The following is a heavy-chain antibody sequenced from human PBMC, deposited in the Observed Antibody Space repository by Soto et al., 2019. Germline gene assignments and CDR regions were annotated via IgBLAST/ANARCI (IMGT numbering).Heavy chain of an antibody. D-gene: IGHD3-10*01. J-gene: IGHJ4*02. CDR3: VRDAGSLGY. CDR1: GFTFGSYS. Sequence: GGSLRLSCVVSGFTFGSYSMDWVRQAPGKGLEWVSYITSGSSTIHYADSVKGRFTISRDNAKNSVFLQMNSLRVEDTAVYYCVRDAGSLGYWGQGTLVTVSS. CDR2: ITSGSSTI. V-gene: IGHV3-48*01.